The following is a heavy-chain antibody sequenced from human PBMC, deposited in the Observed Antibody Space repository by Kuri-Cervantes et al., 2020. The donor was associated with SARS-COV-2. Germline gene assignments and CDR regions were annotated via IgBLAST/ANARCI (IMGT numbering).Heavy chain of an antibody. CDR2: ISYDGSNK. CDR1: GFTFSSYG. CDR3: ARVPDDSSGYQGELDY. J-gene: IGHJ4*02. D-gene: IGHD3-22*01. V-gene: IGHV3-30*03. Sequence: GGSLRLSCAASGFTFSSYGMHWVRQAPGKGLEWVAVISYDGSNKYYADSVKGRFTISRDNSKNTLYLQMNSLRAEDTAVYYCARVPDDSSGYQGELDYWGQGTLVTVSS.